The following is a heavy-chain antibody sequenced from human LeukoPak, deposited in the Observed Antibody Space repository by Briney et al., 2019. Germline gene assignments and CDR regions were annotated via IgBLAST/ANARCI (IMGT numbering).Heavy chain of an antibody. CDR3: ARTASFRPGIAVAYFDY. D-gene: IGHD6-19*01. Sequence: PGGSLRLSCAASGFTFSSYSMNWVRQAPGKGLEWVSYISSSSSTIYYADSVKGRFTISRDNAKNSLYLQMNSLRAEDTAVYYCARTASFRPGIAVAYFDYWGQGTLVTVSS. CDR1: GFTFSSYS. CDR2: ISSSSSTI. J-gene: IGHJ4*02. V-gene: IGHV3-48*01.